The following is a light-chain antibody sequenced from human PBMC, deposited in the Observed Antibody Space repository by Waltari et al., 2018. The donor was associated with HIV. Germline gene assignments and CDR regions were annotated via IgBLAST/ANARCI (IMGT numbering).Light chain of an antibody. Sequence: QSALTPPPSASGSPRQSVTISCTGTSSDVGGYKYVSWYQQHPGKAPKLMIYEVSKRPSGVPDRFSGSKSGNTASLTVSGLQAEDEADYYCSSYAGRNNYVFGTGTKVTVL. CDR1: SSDVGGYKY. CDR2: EVS. J-gene: IGLJ1*01. V-gene: IGLV2-8*01. CDR3: SSYAGRNNYV.